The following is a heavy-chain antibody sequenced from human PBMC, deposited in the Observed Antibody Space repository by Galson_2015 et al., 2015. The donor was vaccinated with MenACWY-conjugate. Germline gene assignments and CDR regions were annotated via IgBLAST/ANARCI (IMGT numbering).Heavy chain of an antibody. D-gene: IGHD3-9*01. J-gene: IGHJ4*02. CDR1: GFTFSSYG. V-gene: IGHV3-30*02. CDR2: IRYDGSNK. Sequence: SLRLSCAASGFTFSSYGMHWVRQAPGKGLEWVAFIRYDGSNKYYADSVKGRFTISRDNSKNTLYLQMNSLRAEDTAVYYCAKPGPGLYYDILTGFDYWGQGTLVTVSS. CDR3: AKPGPGLYYDILTGFDY.